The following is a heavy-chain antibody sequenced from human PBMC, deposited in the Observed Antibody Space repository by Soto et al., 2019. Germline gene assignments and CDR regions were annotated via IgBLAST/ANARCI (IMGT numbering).Heavy chain of an antibody. J-gene: IGHJ4*02. Sequence: QVQLVQSGAEVKKPGASVKVSCKVSGYTLTELSMHWVRQAPGKGLEWMGGFDPEDGETIYAQKFQGRVTMTENTYTDTAYMELSSLRSEDTAVYYCATGPLELLVFGMGTRGFCMVYWGQGTLVTVSS. CDR1: GYTLTELS. D-gene: IGHD1-7*01. V-gene: IGHV1-24*01. CDR2: FDPEDGET. CDR3: ATGPLELLVFGMGTRGFCMVY.